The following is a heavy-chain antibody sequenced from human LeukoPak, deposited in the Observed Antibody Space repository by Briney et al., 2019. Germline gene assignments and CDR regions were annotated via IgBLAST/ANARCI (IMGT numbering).Heavy chain of an antibody. V-gene: IGHV3-74*01. D-gene: IGHD1-26*01. CDR3: ARDQAQWELLSPPDY. J-gene: IGHJ4*02. Sequence: PGGSLRLSCAASGFTFSSYWMHWVRHAPGKGLVWVSRINIDGTNTRYADSVKGRFTISRDNTKNTLYLQMSSLRADDTAVYYCARDQAQWELLSPPDYWGQGTLVTVSS. CDR2: INIDGTNT. CDR1: GFTFSSYW.